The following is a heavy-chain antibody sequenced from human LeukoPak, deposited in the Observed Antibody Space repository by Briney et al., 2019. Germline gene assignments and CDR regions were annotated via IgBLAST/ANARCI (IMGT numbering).Heavy chain of an antibody. V-gene: IGHV4-39*07. Sequence: SETLSLTCTVSGGSISSNSFNWGWIRQPPGKGLEWIGTIYYSGSTYYNPSLKSRVTMSVDTSKNQFSLRLTSVTAADTAVYYCATDSKYWGQGTLVTVSS. CDR3: ATDSKY. CDR2: IYYSGST. J-gene: IGHJ4*02. CDR1: GGSISSNSFN.